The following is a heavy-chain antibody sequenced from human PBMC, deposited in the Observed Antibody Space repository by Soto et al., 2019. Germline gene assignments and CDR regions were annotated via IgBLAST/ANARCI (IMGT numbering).Heavy chain of an antibody. CDR3: ATVGTGSYNWFDP. CDR1: GFTFSRNW. D-gene: IGHD6-13*01. Sequence: EVQLVESGGGLVQPGGSLRLSCAASGFTFSRNWRHWVRQAPGKGLVWLSRINSDGTTTTYADSVKCRFTISRDNSKNTVYLQINNLRADDTAVYYCATVGTGSYNWFDPWGQGTLVTVSS. J-gene: IGHJ5*02. V-gene: IGHV3-74*01. CDR2: INSDGTTT.